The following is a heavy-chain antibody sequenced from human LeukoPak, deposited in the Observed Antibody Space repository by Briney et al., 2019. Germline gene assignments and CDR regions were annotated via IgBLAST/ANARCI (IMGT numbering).Heavy chain of an antibody. D-gene: IGHD2-15*01. CDR2: IRYDGSNK. CDR3: AKDRIVADPFDY. Sequence: GGSLRLSCAASGFTFSSYGLHWVRQAPGKGLEWVAFIRYDGSNKYYADSVQGRFTISRDNSKNTLYLQMNSLRAEDTAVYYCAKDRIVADPFDYWGQGTLVTVSS. V-gene: IGHV3-30*02. CDR1: GFTFSSYG. J-gene: IGHJ4*02.